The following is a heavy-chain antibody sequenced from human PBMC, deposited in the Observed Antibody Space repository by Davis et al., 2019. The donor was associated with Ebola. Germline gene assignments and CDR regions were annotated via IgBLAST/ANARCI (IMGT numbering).Heavy chain of an antibody. CDR2: IYHSGST. V-gene: IGHV4-30-2*01. J-gene: IGHJ5*02. CDR3: AREDYVRAAAAGSGWFDP. CDR1: GGSISSGGYS. Sequence: MPSETLSLTCAVSGGSISSGGYSWSWIRQPPGKGLEWIGYIYHSGSTYYNPSLKSRVTISVDRSKNQFSLKLSSVTAADTAVYFCAREDYVRAAAAGSGWFDPWGQGTLVTVSS. D-gene: IGHD6-13*01.